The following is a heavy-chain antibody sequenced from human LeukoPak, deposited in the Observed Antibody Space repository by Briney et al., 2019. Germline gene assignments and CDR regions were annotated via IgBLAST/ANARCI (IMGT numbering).Heavy chain of an antibody. CDR2: IYTSGST. J-gene: IGHJ4*02. V-gene: IGHV4-61*02. D-gene: IGHD6-19*01. Sequence: TLSLTCTVSGGSISSGSYYWSWIRQPAGKGLEWIGRIYTSGSTNYNPSLKSRVTISVDTSKNQFSLKLTSVTAADTAVYYCAREGRLVRAFDYWGQGTLVTVSS. CDR1: GGSISSGSYY. CDR3: AREGRLVRAFDY.